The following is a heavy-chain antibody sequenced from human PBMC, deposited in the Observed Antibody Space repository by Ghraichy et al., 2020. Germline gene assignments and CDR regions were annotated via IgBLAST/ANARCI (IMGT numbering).Heavy chain of an antibody. Sequence: GGSLRLSCAASGFAVHSNYMTWVRQAPGKGLQLVSIIYNDGSTYYPDSVKGRFTVSRDGSRNTLYLQMDNLRAEDTALYYCAGPPVPTVRHPPFGMDVWGQGTTVTVSS. CDR3: AGPPVPTVRHPPFGMDV. J-gene: IGHJ6*02. V-gene: IGHV3-53*01. CDR1: GFAVHSNY. CDR2: IYNDGST. D-gene: IGHD1-1*01.